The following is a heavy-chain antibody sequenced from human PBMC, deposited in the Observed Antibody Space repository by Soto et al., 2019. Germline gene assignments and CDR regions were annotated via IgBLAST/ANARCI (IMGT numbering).Heavy chain of an antibody. D-gene: IGHD3-3*01. CDR3: ATLPNNIFAPGVMDV. CDR1: GGIFSTCV. J-gene: IGHJ6*02. V-gene: IGHV1-69*01. CDR2: IIPFLGTP. Sequence: QVRLVQSGAEVKRPGSSVKISCKTSGGIFSTCVFSWVRQAPGQGLEWMGGIIPFLGTPNYAQSFQDRVTITADESTSTAYMEVSSLTSEDTAIYYCATLPNNIFAPGVMDVWGQGTTVTVSS.